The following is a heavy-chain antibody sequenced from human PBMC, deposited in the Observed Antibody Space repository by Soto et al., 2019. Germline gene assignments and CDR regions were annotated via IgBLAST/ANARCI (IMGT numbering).Heavy chain of an antibody. D-gene: IGHD3-16*01. CDR2: IHGTRSII. CDR3: ARDARNADYDY. Sequence: EVQLVESGGGLVQPGGSLRLSCEVSGFTFSIHAMNWVRQAPGKGLEWVAYIHGTRSIIYYADSVKGRFTISRDNAKNSLFLQMDSLRDEDTAVYSCARDARNADYDYWGQGTLVTVPS. CDR1: GFTFSIHA. J-gene: IGHJ4*02. V-gene: IGHV3-48*02.